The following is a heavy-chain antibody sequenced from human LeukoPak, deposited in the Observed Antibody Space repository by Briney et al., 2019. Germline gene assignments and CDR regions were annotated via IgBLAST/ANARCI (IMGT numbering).Heavy chain of an antibody. CDR3: AKDLGDCSNGVCYGKPFDY. J-gene: IGHJ4*02. D-gene: IGHD2-8*01. CDR2: ISGSGDTT. V-gene: IGHV3-23*01. Sequence: GGSLRLSCATSGFTFSRYAMSWARQAPGKGLEWVSGISGSGDTTYYADPVKGRFTISRDNSKNTLYLQMNSLRAEDTAVYYCAKDLGDCSNGVCYGKPFDYWGQGTLVTASS. CDR1: GFTFSRYA.